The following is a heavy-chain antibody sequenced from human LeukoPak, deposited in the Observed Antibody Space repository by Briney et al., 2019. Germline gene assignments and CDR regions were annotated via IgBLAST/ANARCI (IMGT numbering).Heavy chain of an antibody. CDR2: VSYDGTKI. D-gene: IGHD5-18*01. V-gene: IGHV3-30-3*01. Sequence: PGGSLRLSCATSGFTLTSYTMHWVRQAPGKGLEWVAVVSYDGTKISYADSVKGRFTMSRDISKNTLYLQVNSLKPEDSALYYCARDRVQIWSYVGTFDSWGQGTLVTVSS. CDR1: GFTLTSYT. CDR3: ARDRVQIWSYVGTFDS. J-gene: IGHJ4*02.